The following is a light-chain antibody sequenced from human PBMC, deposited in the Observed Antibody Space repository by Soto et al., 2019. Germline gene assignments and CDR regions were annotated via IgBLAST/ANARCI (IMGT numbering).Light chain of an antibody. CDR2: EVG. CDR1: SSDVGAFNY. J-gene: IGLJ1*01. Sequence: SVLTQPASVSGSPGQSITISCTGTSSDVGAFNYVSWYLQYPGKAPKLMIYEVGNRPSGVSNRFSGSKSGNTASLTISGLQAEDEADYYCCSYASCSIYVFGTGTKLTVL. CDR3: CSYASCSIYV. V-gene: IGLV2-14*01.